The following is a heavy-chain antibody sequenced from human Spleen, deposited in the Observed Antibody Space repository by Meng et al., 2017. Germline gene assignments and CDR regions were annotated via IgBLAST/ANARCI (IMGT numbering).Heavy chain of an antibody. CDR2: LYGSGKT. CDR1: GGSISNYY. CDR3: ARVDSSGWHFDY. Sequence: VQLLGSRPGLVKPSSTLSPTCSVSGGSISNYYWGWIRQPPGKELEWLGYLYGSGKTSYRPSLKSRVSISADPSKNQFSLKLSSVTAADTAVYYCARVDSSGWHFDYWGQGTLVTVS. J-gene: IGHJ4*02. V-gene: IGHV4-59*01. D-gene: IGHD6-19*01.